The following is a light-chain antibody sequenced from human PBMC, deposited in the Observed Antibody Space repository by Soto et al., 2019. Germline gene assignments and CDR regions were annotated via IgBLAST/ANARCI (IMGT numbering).Light chain of an antibody. CDR3: QQYYSTPS. CDR2: WAS. CDR1: QSVLYSSNNKNY. J-gene: IGKJ3*01. V-gene: IGKV4-1*01. Sequence: DIVMTQSPDSLAVSLGERATINRKSSQSVLYSSNNKNYLAWYQQKPGQPPKLLIYWASTRESGVPDRFSGSGSGTDFTLTISSLQAEDVAVYCCQQYYSTPSFGPGTKVDIK.